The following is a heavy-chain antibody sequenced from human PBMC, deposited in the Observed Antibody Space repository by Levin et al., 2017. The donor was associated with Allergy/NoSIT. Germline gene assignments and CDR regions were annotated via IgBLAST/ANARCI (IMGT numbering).Heavy chain of an antibody. CDR1: GFTFSSYG. V-gene: IGHV3-33*01. Sequence: AGGSLRLSCAASGFTFSSYGMHWVRQAPGKGLEWVAVIWYDGSNKYYADSVKGRFTISRDNSKNTLYLQMNSLRAEDTAVYYCARENYYGSGTFDYWGQGTLVTVSS. CDR2: IWYDGSNK. D-gene: IGHD3-10*01. CDR3: ARENYYGSGTFDY. J-gene: IGHJ4*02.